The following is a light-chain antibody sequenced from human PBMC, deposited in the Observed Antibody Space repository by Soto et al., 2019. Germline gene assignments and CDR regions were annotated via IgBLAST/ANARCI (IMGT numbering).Light chain of an antibody. Sequence: QPVLTQPPSVSGAPGQRVTISCTGSSSNIGAGYDVHWYQQLPGTAPKLLIYGNSNRPSGVPDRFSGSKSGTSASLAITGLHAAHEADYYCQSYDSRLSARVFGGGTTLTVL. CDR2: GNS. J-gene: IGLJ3*02. CDR3: QSYDSRLSARV. V-gene: IGLV1-40*01. CDR1: SSNIGAGYD.